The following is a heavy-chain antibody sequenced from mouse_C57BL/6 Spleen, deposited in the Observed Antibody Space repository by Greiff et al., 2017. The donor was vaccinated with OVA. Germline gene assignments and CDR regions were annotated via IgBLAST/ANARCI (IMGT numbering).Heavy chain of an antibody. CDR1: GFSLTSYG. J-gene: IGHJ4*01. Sequence: VMLEESGPGLVQPSQSLSITCTASGFSLTSYGVHWVRQSPGKGLEWMGVIWSGGITDYNAAFKSRLSISKDNSKSQVFFKMNSLQADDTAVYYCARKGELYARDYWGQGTSVTVSS. CDR2: IWSGGIT. CDR3: ARKGELYARDY. V-gene: IGHV2-2*01. D-gene: IGHD4-1*01.